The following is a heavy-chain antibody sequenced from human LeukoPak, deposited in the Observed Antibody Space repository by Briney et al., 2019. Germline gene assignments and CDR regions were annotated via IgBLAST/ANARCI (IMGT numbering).Heavy chain of an antibody. D-gene: IGHD4-17*01. CDR1: GGSISSGGYY. V-gene: IGHV4-31*03. CDR2: LYSVGST. Sequence: SQTLSLTCTVSGGSISSGGYYWSWIRQHPEKGLEWIGYLYSVGSTYYNPSLESRVTISVDTSKNQVSLKMNSVTAADTAVYYCARDSSGDYWYFGLWGRGTLVTVSS. J-gene: IGHJ2*01. CDR3: ARDSSGDYWYFGL.